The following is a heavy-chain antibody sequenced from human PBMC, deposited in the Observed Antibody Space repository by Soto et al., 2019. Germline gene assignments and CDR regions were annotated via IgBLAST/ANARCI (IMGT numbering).Heavy chain of an antibody. CDR1: GFTFSSYG. CDR3: EKEYSPHRSYYYGMDV. J-gene: IGHJ6*02. D-gene: IGHD5-12*01. CDR2: ISHDGSNK. V-gene: IGHV3-30*18. Sequence: QVQLVESGGGVVQPGRSLRLSCAASGFTFSSYGMHWVRQAPGKGLECVAVISHDGSNKYYADSVKGRFTISRDNSKNTLYMQMNSLRAEDTAVYYCEKEYSPHRSYYYGMDVWGQGTTVTVSS.